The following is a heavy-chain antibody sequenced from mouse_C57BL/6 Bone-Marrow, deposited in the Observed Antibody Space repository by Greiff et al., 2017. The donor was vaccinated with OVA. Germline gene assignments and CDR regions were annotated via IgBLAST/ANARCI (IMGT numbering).Heavy chain of an antibody. D-gene: IGHD1-1*01. CDR3: ARWGYYGSYYFDY. Sequence: EVQGVASGGGLVKPGGSLKLSCAASGFTFSDYGMHWVRQAPEKGLEWVAYISSGSSTIYYADTVKGRFTISRDNAKNTLFLQMTSLRSEDTAMYYCARWGYYGSYYFDYWGQGTTLTVSS. CDR1: GFTFSDYG. CDR2: ISSGSSTI. V-gene: IGHV5-17*01. J-gene: IGHJ2*01.